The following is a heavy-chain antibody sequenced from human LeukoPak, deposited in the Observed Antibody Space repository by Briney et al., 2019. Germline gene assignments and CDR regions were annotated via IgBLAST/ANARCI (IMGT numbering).Heavy chain of an antibody. J-gene: IGHJ4*02. CDR3: AKADSSSRPVLHY. D-gene: IGHD6-13*01. CDR1: GFTFSSYD. Sequence: GRSLRLSCAASGFTFSSYDMHWVRQAPGKGLEWVAVIWYDGTNKYYADSVKCRFTISRDNSKNTLYLQMNSLRAEDTAVYYCAKADSSSRPVLHYWGQGTLVTVSS. V-gene: IGHV3-33*06. CDR2: IWYDGTNK.